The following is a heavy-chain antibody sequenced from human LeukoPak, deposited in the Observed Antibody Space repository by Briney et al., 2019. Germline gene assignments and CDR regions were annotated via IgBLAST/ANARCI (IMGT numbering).Heavy chain of an antibody. D-gene: IGHD6-19*01. CDR1: GGSFSGYY. V-gene: IGHV4-34*01. Sequence: SETLSLTCAVYGGSFSGYYWSSIRQPPGKGLEWIGEINHSGSTNYNPSLKSRVTISVDTSKNQFSLKLSSVTAADTAVYYCARGHGSSGWFGYWGQGTLVTVSS. J-gene: IGHJ4*02. CDR2: INHSGST. CDR3: ARGHGSSGWFGY.